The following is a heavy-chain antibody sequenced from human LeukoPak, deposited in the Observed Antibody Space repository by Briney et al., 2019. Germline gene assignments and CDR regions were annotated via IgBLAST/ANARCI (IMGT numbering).Heavy chain of an antibody. Sequence: PGGSLRLSCAASGFSFSNYSMNWVRQAPGKGLEGVSYISSSSSTIYYADSVKGRFTISRDNAKNSLYLQMNSLRAEDTAVYYCARAVTKGITMVRGVGYFDYWGQGTLVTVSS. CDR3: ARAVTKGITMVRGVGYFDY. J-gene: IGHJ4*02. V-gene: IGHV3-48*04. CDR1: GFSFSNYS. D-gene: IGHD3-10*01. CDR2: ISSSSSTI.